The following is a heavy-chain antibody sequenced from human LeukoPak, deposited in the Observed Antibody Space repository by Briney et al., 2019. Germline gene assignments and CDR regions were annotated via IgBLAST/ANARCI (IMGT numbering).Heavy chain of an antibody. J-gene: IGHJ3*02. V-gene: IGHV1-18*01. CDR1: GYTFTSYG. Sequence: AASVRVSCKASGYTFTSYGISWVRQAPGQGLEWMGWISAYNGNTNYAQKLQGRVTMTTDTSTSTAYMELRSLRSDDTAVYYCARDKEDYGGYDAFDIWGQGTKVTVSS. D-gene: IGHD4-23*01. CDR2: ISAYNGNT. CDR3: ARDKEDYGGYDAFDI.